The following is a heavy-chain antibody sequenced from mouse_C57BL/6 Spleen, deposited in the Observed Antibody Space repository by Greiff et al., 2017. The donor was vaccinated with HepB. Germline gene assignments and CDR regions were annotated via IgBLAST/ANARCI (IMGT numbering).Heavy chain of an antibody. CDR2: FHPYNDDT. J-gene: IGHJ4*01. D-gene: IGHD1-1*01. CDR1: GYTFTTYP. V-gene: IGHV1-47*01. CDR3: ATGSSYEDYAMDY. Sequence: VQLQQSGAELVKPGASVKMSCKASGYTFTTYPIEWMKQNHGKSLEWIGNFHPYNDDTKYNEKFKGKATLTVEKSSSTVYLELSRLTSDDSAVYYCATGSSYEDYAMDYWGQGTSVTVSS.